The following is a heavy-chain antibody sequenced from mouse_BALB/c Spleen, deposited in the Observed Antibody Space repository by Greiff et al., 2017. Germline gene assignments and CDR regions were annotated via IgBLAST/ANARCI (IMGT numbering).Heavy chain of an antibody. CDR2: IRLKSNNYAT. CDR1: GFTFSNYW. D-gene: IGHD1-2*01. Sequence: EVKLVESGGGLVQPGGSMKLSCVASGFTFSNYWMNWVRQSPEKGLEWVAEIRLKSNNYATHYAESVKGRFTISRDDSKSSVYLQMNNLRAEDTGIYYCTAYGYEGYFDVWGAGTTVTVSS. V-gene: IGHV6-6*02. J-gene: IGHJ1*01. CDR3: TAYGYEGYFDV.